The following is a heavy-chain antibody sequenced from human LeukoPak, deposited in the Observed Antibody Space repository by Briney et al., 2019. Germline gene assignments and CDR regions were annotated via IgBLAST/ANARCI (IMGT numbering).Heavy chain of an antibody. D-gene: IGHD5-18*01. Sequence: ASVKVSCKASGYSFTSCYMHWVRQAPGQGLEWMGIINPSDGSTSYPQRFQGRVTMTRDTSTSTVYMELSSLISEDSALYYCARSAYTYSSYFDYWGQGTLVTVSS. CDR3: ARSAYTYSSYFDY. CDR2: INPSDGST. V-gene: IGHV1-46*01. J-gene: IGHJ4*02. CDR1: GYSFTSCY.